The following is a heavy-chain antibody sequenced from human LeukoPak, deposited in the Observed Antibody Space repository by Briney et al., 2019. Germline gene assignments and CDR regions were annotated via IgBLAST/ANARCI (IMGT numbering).Heavy chain of an antibody. D-gene: IGHD1-1*01. CDR2: ISAYNGNT. CDR3: ARGWNNGIDP. Sequence: ASVKVSCKASGYTFTSYGISWVRQAPGQGLEWMGWISAYNGNTNYAQKFQGRVTMTRDTSITTAYMEMSRLRSDDTAVYYCARGWNNGIDPWGQGTLVTVSS. V-gene: IGHV1-18*01. CDR1: GYTFTSYG. J-gene: IGHJ5*02.